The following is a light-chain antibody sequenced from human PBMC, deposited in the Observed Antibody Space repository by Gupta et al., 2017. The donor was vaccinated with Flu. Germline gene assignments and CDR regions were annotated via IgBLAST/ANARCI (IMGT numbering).Light chain of an antibody. Sequence: EIVMTQSPATLSVSPGDRVTLSCRASLSVSSNLAWYQQKFGQAPRLLIYGASTRATGIPARFSGSVSGTEFTLTISSLQSEDFALYYCQQHDNWHWTFGQGTXVEIK. CDR1: LSVSSN. CDR3: QQHDNWHWT. J-gene: IGKJ1*01. CDR2: GAS. V-gene: IGKV3-15*01.